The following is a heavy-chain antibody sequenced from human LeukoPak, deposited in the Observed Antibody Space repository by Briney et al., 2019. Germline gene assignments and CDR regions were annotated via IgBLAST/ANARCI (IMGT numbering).Heavy chain of an antibody. V-gene: IGHV3-53*01. CDR1: GFTVSDNY. Sequence: GGSLRLSCAASGFTVSDNYMSWVRQAPGKGLEWVSVIYSGGSTYYADSVKGRFTISRDNAKNTLYLQMNSLRAEDTAVYYCARDSKINYYYYYMDVWGKGTTVTVSS. D-gene: IGHD2-2*01. J-gene: IGHJ6*03. CDR3: ARDSKINYYYYYMDV. CDR2: IYSGGST.